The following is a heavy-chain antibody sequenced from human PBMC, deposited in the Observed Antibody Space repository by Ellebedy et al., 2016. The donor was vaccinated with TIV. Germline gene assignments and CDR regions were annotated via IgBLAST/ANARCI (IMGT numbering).Heavy chain of an antibody. CDR1: RGTFSSYA. Sequence: SVKVSXKASRGTFSSYAISWVRQAPGQGLEWMGGIIPIFGTANYAQKLQGRVTMTTDTSTSTAYMELRSLRSDDTAVYYCARALPYRGAAALRSLDYWGQGTLVTVSS. J-gene: IGHJ4*02. CDR3: ARALPYRGAAALRSLDY. CDR2: IIPIFGTA. V-gene: IGHV1-69*05. D-gene: IGHD6-13*01.